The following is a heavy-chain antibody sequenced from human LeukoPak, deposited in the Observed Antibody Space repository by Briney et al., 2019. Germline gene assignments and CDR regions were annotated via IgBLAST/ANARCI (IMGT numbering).Heavy chain of an antibody. CDR2: ISWNSGSI. V-gene: IGHV3-9*01. J-gene: IGHJ4*02. CDR3: AKDIFTMVRGVVDY. Sequence: GGSLRLSCAASGFTFDDYAMHWVRQAPGKGLEWFSGISWNSGSIGYADSVKGRFTISRDNAKNSLYLQMNSLRAEDTALYYCAKDIFTMVRGVVDYWGQGTLVTVSS. CDR1: GFTFDDYA. D-gene: IGHD3-10*01.